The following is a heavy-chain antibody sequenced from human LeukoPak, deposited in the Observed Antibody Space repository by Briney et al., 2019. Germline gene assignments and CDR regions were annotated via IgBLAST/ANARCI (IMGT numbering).Heavy chain of an antibody. CDR2: IYYSGST. V-gene: IGHV4-59*01. Sequence: PSETLSLTCTVSGGSISSYYWSWIRQPPGKGLEWIGYIYYSGSTNYNPSLKIRVTISVDTSKNQFSLKLSSVTAADTAVYYCARADPPYYYDCSGYRGAFDIWGQGTMVTVSS. D-gene: IGHD3-22*01. J-gene: IGHJ3*02. CDR1: GGSISSYY. CDR3: ARADPPYYYDCSGYRGAFDI.